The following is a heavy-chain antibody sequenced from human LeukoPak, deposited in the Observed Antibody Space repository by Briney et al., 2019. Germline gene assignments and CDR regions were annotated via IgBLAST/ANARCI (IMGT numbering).Heavy chain of an antibody. CDR2: VYYSGST. CDR1: GGSVSSSNYY. CDR3: ARHKGQHTVDY. D-gene: IGHD2-2*01. J-gene: IGHJ4*02. V-gene: IGHV4-39*01. Sequence: PSETLSLTCIVSGGSVSSSNYYWGWIRQPPGKGLEWIGSVYYSGSTYYNPSLKSLFTISVDTSKNQFSLKLSSATAADTAVYYCARHKGQHTVDYWGQGTLVTVSS.